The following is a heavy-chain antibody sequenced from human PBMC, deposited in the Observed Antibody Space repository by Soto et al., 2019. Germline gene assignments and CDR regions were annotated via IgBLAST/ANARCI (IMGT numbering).Heavy chain of an antibody. J-gene: IGHJ5*02. CDR1: GVTFDSFT. CDR3: AREDDTTGHYSWFDP. D-gene: IGHD3-9*01. CDR2: FVPMFGSA. V-gene: IGHV1-69*01. Sequence: QVQLEQSGPELKKPGSSVKVSCKPSGVTFDSFTFSWVRQAPGQGLEWMGGFVPMFGSASVAQRFQGRVRITADASTGTGYMELRDLRSDDSAIYYCAREDDTTGHYSWFDPWGPGTLVTVSS.